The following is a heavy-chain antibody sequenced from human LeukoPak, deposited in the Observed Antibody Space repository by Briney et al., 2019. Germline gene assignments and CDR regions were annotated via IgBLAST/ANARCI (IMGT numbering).Heavy chain of an antibody. CDR2: IYSDGRT. D-gene: IGHD3-22*01. CDR3: ARGLFLSGYLDAFDI. J-gene: IGHJ3*02. V-gene: IGHV3-53*01. CDR1: GFTFSSYA. Sequence: QTGGSLRLSCAASGFTFSSYAMSWVRQAPGKGLEWVSLIYSDGRTYYADSVKGRCTISRDNSKNTLYLQMNSRRVEDTAVYYCARGLFLSGYLDAFDIWGQGTVVTVSS.